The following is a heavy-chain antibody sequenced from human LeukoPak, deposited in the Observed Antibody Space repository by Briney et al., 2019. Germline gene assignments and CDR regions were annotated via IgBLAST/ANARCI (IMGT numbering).Heavy chain of an antibody. J-gene: IGHJ5*02. CDR3: ARHVGMITFGGVINWFDP. CDR1: GGSISSYY. D-gene: IGHD3-16*01. V-gene: IGHV4-59*08. CDR2: IYYSGST. Sequence: SETLSLTCTVSGGSISSYYWSWIRQPPGKGLEWIGYIYYSGSTNYNPSLKSRVTISVDTSKNQFSLKLSFVTAADTAVYYCARHVGMITFGGVINWFDPWGQGTLVTVSS.